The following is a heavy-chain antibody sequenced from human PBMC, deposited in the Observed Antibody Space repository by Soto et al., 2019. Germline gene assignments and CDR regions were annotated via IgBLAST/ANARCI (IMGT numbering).Heavy chain of an antibody. CDR3: ARTTGSRSLDV. J-gene: IGHJ3*01. CDR2: IYSSGST. V-gene: IGHV4-61*08. Sequence: QVQLQESGPGLVKPSETLSLTATVSGASISNTGFYWSWIRQPPGKGLEWIGYIYSSGSTTYNSSLKRRVTLSLDTSKNQVSLNLTSVTAADTAMYYCARTTGSRSLDVWGHGTMVSVSS. D-gene: IGHD3-9*01. CDR1: GASISNTGFY.